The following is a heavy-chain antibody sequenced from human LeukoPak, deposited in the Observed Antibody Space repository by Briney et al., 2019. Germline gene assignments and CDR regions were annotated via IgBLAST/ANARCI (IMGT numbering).Heavy chain of an antibody. V-gene: IGHV4-34*01. D-gene: IGHD3-22*01. CDR2: INDSGST. CDR1: GGSFSGYY. J-gene: IGHJ4*02. CDR3: ARVIDYDISGYYLGY. Sequence: SETLSLTCAVYGGSFSGYYWSWIRHPPGQGLEWIGEINDSGSTSCSPSLKSRVSISVDTSKNQFSLKLSSVTAADTAVYYCARVIDYDISGYYLGYWGQGNRVTVSS.